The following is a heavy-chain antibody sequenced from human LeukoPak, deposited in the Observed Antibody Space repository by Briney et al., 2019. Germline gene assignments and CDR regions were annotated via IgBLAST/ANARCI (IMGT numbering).Heavy chain of an antibody. CDR1: GFSVGSNY. CDR2: IYSGDNS. D-gene: IGHD3-22*01. J-gene: IGHJ4*02. V-gene: IGHV3-53*01. Sequence: PGGSLRLSCAASGFSVGSNYMTWVRQAPGKGLEWVSVIYSGDNSYYADSVKGRFTISRDTSKNTLYLQMNSLRAEDTAVYYCGRSENYYYDRSGPDYWGQGTLVTVSS. CDR3: GRSENYYYDRSGPDY.